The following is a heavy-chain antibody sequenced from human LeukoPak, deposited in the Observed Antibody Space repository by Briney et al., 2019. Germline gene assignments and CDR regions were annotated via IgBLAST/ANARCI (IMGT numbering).Heavy chain of an antibody. J-gene: IGHJ4*02. CDR2: ISGSGGSK. CDR1: GFMFSSYA. D-gene: IGHD3-22*01. CDR3: AKSKGYYYDSSGSQFDY. Sequence: PGASLRLSCAASGFMFSSYAMSWVRQAPGKGLECVSAISGSGGSKHYADSVKGRFTISRDNSKNTLYLQMNSLRAEDTAVYYCAKSKGYYYDSSGSQFDYWGQGTLVTVSS. V-gene: IGHV3-23*01.